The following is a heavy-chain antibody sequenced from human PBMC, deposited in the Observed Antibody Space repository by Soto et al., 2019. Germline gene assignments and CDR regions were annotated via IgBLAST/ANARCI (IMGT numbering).Heavy chain of an antibody. D-gene: IGHD4-17*01. Sequence: PSETLSLTCTVSGGSISSGDYYWSWIRQPPGKGLEWIGYIYYSGSTNYNPSLKSRVTISVDTSKNQFSLKLSSVTAADTAVYYCARCPSRHYGDYATPFDYWGQGTLVTVSS. CDR2: IYYSGST. V-gene: IGHV4-61*08. CDR3: ARCPSRHYGDYATPFDY. J-gene: IGHJ4*02. CDR1: GGSISSGDYY.